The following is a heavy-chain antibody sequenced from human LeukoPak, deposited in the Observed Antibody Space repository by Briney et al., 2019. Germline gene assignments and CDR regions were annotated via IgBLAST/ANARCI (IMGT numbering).Heavy chain of an antibody. CDR1: GGTFSSYA. D-gene: IGHD1-26*01. CDR2: IIPIFGTA. J-gene: IGHJ3*02. V-gene: IGHV1-69*05. CDR3: ARDSVRVGAKAFGFDI. Sequence: SVEVSCKASGGTFSSYAISWVRQAPGQGLEWMGGIIPIFGTANYAQKFQGRVTITTDESTSTAYMELSSLRSEDTAVYYCARDSVRVGAKAFGFDIWGQGTMVTVSS.